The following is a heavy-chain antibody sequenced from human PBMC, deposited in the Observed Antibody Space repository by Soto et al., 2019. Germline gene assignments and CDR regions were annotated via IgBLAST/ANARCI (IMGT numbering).Heavy chain of an antibody. J-gene: IGHJ4*02. D-gene: IGHD4-4*01. V-gene: IGHV3-48*01. CDR2: ISSSSTSI. CDR1: GFTFSSYS. Sequence: EVHLVESWGGLVQPGGSLRLSCAASGFTFSSYSMHWVRQAPGQGLEWLSYISSSSTSIYYANAVKGRFTISRDNAKNSLYLQWNNVRAEDTAVYYCARPRGYSNYDDYWGQGTLVSVSS. CDR3: ARPRGYSNYDDY.